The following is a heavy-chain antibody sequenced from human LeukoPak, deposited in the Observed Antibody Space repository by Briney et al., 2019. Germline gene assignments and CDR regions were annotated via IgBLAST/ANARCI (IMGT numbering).Heavy chain of an antibody. J-gene: IGHJ2*01. Sequence: SETLSLTCAVYGGSFSGYYWSWIRQPPGKGLEWNGEINHSGSTNYNPSLKSRVTISVDTSKNQFSLKLSSVTAADTAVYYCARGHGRRYWYFDLWGRGTLVTVSS. CDR1: GGSFSGYY. V-gene: IGHV4-34*01. CDR3: ARGHGRRYWYFDL. CDR2: INHSGST. D-gene: IGHD4-17*01.